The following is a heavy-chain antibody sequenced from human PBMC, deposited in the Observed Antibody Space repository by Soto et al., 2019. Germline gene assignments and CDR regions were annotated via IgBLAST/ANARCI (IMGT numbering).Heavy chain of an antibody. D-gene: IGHD2-21*02. CDR2: ISAYNGNT. J-gene: IGHJ5*02. Sequence: QVQLVQSGAEVKKPGASVKVSCKASGYTFTSYGISWVRQAPGQGLEWMGWISAYNGNTNYAQKLQGRVTMTTDTSXXTAYMERRSLRSDDTAVYYCARGDLRASDYSWFDPWGQGTLVTVSS. CDR3: ARGDLRASDYSWFDP. CDR1: GYTFTSYG. V-gene: IGHV1-18*01.